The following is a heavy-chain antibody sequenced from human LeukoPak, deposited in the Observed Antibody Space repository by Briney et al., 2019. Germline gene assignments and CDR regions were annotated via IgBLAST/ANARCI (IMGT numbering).Heavy chain of an antibody. V-gene: IGHV3-30-3*01. D-gene: IGHD4-23*01. Sequence: GGSLRLSCAAPGFTFSSYTMHWVRQAPGKGLEWVAVISYDGSNKYYADSVKGRFTISRDNSKNTLYLQMNSLRAEDTAVYYCARNYRAPTRIYGGLEYWGQGTLVTVSS. J-gene: IGHJ4*02. CDR2: ISYDGSNK. CDR1: GFTFSSYT. CDR3: ARNYRAPTRIYGGLEY.